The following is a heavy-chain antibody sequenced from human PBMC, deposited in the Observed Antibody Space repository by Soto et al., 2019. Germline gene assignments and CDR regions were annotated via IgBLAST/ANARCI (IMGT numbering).Heavy chain of an antibody. V-gene: IGHV1-3*01. D-gene: IGHD6-19*01. CDR3: ARPSSSGWYHDAFDI. Sequence: ASVKVSCKASGYTFTSYAMHWVRQAPGQRLEWMGWINAGNGNTKYSQKFQGRVTITRDTSASTAYMELSSLRSEDTVVYYCARPSSSGWYHDAFDIWGQGTMVTVSS. J-gene: IGHJ3*02. CDR1: GYTFTSYA. CDR2: INAGNGNT.